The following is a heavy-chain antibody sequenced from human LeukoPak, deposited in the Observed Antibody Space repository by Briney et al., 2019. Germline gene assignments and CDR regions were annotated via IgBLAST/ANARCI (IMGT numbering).Heavy chain of an antibody. Sequence: ASVKVSCKASGYTFTSYDINWVRQATGQGLEWMGWMNPNSGNTGYAQKFQGRVTITRNTSISTAYMELSSLRSEDTAVYYCAKGGYEYDSSGHNYFDYWGQGSQVTVSS. V-gene: IGHV1-8*03. D-gene: IGHD3-22*01. CDR2: MNPNSGNT. CDR1: GYTFTSYD. CDR3: AKGGYEYDSSGHNYFDY. J-gene: IGHJ4*02.